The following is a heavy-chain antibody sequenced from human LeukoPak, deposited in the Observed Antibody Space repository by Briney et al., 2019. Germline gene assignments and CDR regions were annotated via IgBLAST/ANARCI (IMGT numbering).Heavy chain of an antibody. CDR2: ISSSSSYI. Sequence: GGSQRLSCAASGFTFSSYSMNWVRQAPGKGLEWVSSISSSSSYIYYADSVKGRFTISRDNAKNSLYLQMNSLRAEDTAVYYCARDGTGTTLLHAFDIWGQGIMVTVSS. CDR3: ARDGTGTTLLHAFDI. D-gene: IGHD1-1*01. CDR1: GFTFSSYS. V-gene: IGHV3-21*01. J-gene: IGHJ3*02.